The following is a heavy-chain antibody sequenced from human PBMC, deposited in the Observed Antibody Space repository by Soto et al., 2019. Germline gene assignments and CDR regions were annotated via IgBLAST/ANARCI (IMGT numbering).Heavy chain of an antibody. CDR1: GGTFSSYA. V-gene: IGHV1-69*13. J-gene: IGHJ6*02. Sequence: GASVKVSCKASGGTFSSYAISWVRQAPGQGLEWMGGIIPIFGTANYAQKFQGRVTITADESTSTAYMELSRLRSDDTAVYYCARSRLGYCSGGSCYYYYYGMDVWGQGTTVTVSS. CDR3: ARSRLGYCSGGSCYYYYYGMDV. D-gene: IGHD2-15*01. CDR2: IIPIFGTA.